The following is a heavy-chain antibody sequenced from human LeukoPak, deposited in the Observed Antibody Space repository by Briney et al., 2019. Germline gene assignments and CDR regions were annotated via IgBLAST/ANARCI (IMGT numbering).Heavy chain of an antibody. J-gene: IGHJ4*02. CDR1: GFTFSSYA. CDR2: ISYDGSNK. V-gene: IGHV3-30-3*01. D-gene: IGHD3-10*01. CDR3: ARGFGYLDY. Sequence: PGGSLRLSCAASGFTFSSYAMHWVRQAPGKGLEWVAVISYDGSNKYYADSVKGRFTISRDNSKNTLYLQMNSLRAEDTAVYYCARGFGYLDYWGQGTLVTVSS.